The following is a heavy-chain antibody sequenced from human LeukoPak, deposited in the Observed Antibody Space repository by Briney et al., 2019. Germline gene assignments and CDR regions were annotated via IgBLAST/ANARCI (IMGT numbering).Heavy chain of an antibody. D-gene: IGHD6-13*01. CDR3: ARDKIAAAGLGYFDY. J-gene: IGHJ4*02. Sequence: GGSLRLSCVASEFNFKFYAMSWVRQAPGKGLEWVSVIYSGGSTYYADSVKGRFTISRDNSKNTLYLQMNSLRAEDTAVYYCARDKIAAAGLGYFDYWGQGTLVTVSS. CDR2: IYSGGST. V-gene: IGHV3-53*01. CDR1: EFNFKFYA.